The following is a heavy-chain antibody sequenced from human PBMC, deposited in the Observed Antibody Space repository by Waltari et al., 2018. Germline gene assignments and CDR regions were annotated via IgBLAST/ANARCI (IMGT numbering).Heavy chain of an antibody. Sequence: QVQLVQSGAEVKKPGASVKVSCKASGYTFSSYDITWVRQATGQGLEWMGWMSPKSGDTGYAQKLQGRVMMTRNTSISTAYMELSSLRSEDTGVYYCARGEGYSSGWFGEDYWGQGTLVTVSS. CDR3: ARGEGYSSGWFGEDY. V-gene: IGHV1-8*01. CDR2: MSPKSGDT. CDR1: GYTFSSYD. D-gene: IGHD6-19*01. J-gene: IGHJ4*02.